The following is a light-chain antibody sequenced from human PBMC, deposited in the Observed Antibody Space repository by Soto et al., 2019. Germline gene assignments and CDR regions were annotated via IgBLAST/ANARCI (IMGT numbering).Light chain of an antibody. CDR3: PQLNSFP. J-gene: IGKJ4*01. Sequence: DIQMTQSPSSLSASVGDRVTISCRPSQNIMSYLAWYQQKPGKAPNLLIYVASTLRSGVPLRFSGSESGTDFTLTISSLQPEDFANFYCPQLNSFPLGGGTKVDIK. CDR2: VAS. V-gene: IGKV1-9*01. CDR1: QNIMSY.